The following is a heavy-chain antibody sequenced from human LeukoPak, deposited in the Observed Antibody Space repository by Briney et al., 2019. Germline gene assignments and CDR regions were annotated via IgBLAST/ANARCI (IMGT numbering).Heavy chain of an antibody. CDR3: ARGESYSSSWPPYYYSYYYMDV. CDR2: SYYSGST. J-gene: IGHJ6*03. CDR1: GGCLSRYY. V-gene: IGHV4-59*01. D-gene: IGHD6-13*01. Sequence: SETLSLTCTGSGGCLSRYYWRWIRQTPGKGLEGMGYSYYSGSTNYNPSLKSRVTISVDTSKNQFSLKLSSVTAADTAVYYCARGESYSSSWPPYYYSYYYMDVWGKGTTVTVSS.